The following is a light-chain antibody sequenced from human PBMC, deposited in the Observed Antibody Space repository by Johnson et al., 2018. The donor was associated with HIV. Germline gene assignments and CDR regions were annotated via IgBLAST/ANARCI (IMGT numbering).Light chain of an antibody. V-gene: IGLV1-51*01. CDR1: NSNIGNNY. CDR2: DNN. Sequence: QSVLTQPPSVSAAPGQKVTISCSGSNSNIGNNYVSWYQQLPGTAPKLLIYDNNKRPSGIPDRVSGSKSGTSATLGITGLQTGDEADYYCGTWDSSLSVYVFGTGTKVTVL. J-gene: IGLJ1*01. CDR3: GTWDSSLSVYV.